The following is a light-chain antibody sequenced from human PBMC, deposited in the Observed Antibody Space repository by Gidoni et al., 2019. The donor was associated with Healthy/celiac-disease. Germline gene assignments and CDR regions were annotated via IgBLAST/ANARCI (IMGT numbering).Light chain of an antibody. Sequence: HSALTQPASVPGSPGPPITISCTGTSTDVCGYNYVSWYQQHPGKAPKLMIYDVSNRPSGVSNRFSGSKSGNTASLTISGLQAEDEADYYCSSYTSSSTEVFGTGTKVTVL. V-gene: IGLV2-14*03. CDR1: STDVCGYNY. CDR2: DVS. CDR3: SSYTSSSTEV. J-gene: IGLJ1*01.